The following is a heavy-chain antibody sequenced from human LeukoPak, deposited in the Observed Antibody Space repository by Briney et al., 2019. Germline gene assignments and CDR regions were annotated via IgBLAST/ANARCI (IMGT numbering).Heavy chain of an antibody. CDR1: GGSFSGYY. Sequence: PSETLSLTCAVYGGSFSGYYWNWIRQPPGKGLEWIGEINHSGSTNYNPSLKSRVTISVDTSKNQFSLKLSSVTAADTAVYYCATGPEIIYGDYVKMAQDYWGQGTLATVSS. J-gene: IGHJ4*02. CDR3: ATGPEIIYGDYVKMAQDY. D-gene: IGHD4-17*01. CDR2: INHSGST. V-gene: IGHV4-34*01.